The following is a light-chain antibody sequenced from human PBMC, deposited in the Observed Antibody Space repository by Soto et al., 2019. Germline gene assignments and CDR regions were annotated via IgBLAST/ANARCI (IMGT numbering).Light chain of an antibody. CDR1: QSVSSK. CDR3: QQYNNWPGT. Sequence: EIVLTQSPGTLSVSPGERATLSCRASQSVSSKLAWYQQKPGQAPRLLFYGASTGATGIPARFSGSGSATEVTLSISSLQSEVFAVYYCQQYNNWPGTFGQGTKVEIK. CDR2: GAS. J-gene: IGKJ1*01. V-gene: IGKV3-15*01.